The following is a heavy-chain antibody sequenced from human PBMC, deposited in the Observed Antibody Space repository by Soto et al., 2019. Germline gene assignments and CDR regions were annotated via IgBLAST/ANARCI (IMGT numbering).Heavy chain of an antibody. CDR2: ISSSSSTI. D-gene: IGHD6-19*01. CDR1: GFTFSDNA. J-gene: IGHJ3*02. V-gene: IGHV3-48*02. CDR3: ARDQSSGWYRGAFDI. Sequence: GGSLRLSCGASGFTFSDNAMTWVRQAPGKGLEWVSYISSSSSTIYYADSVKGRFTISRDNAKNSLYLQMNSLRDEDTAVYYCARDQSSGWYRGAFDIWGQGTMVTVSS.